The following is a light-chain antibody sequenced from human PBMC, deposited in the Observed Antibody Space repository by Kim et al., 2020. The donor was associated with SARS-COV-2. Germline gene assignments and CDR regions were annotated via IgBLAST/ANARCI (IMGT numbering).Light chain of an antibody. V-gene: IGKV3-20*01. CDR2: GAT. J-gene: IGKJ1*01. Sequence: LSPGESATLSCRASQSLSGSYIAWYQQKPGQAPRLLIYGATNRATGIPDRFSGSGSGADYTLTISRLEPEDFAVYYCQQFGSLWTFGQGTKVDIK. CDR3: QQFGSLWT. CDR1: QSLSGSY.